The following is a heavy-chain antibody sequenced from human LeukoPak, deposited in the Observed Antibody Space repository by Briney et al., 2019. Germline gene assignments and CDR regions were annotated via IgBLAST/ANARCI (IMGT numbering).Heavy chain of an antibody. D-gene: IGHD6-13*01. CDR1: GFTFSSYW. V-gene: IGHV3-74*01. CDR3: ARLRGSSSPRYYYYGLDV. CDR2: INGDGSST. J-gene: IGHJ6*02. Sequence: PGGSLRLSCAASGFTFSSYWIHWVRQAPGKGLVWVSRINGDGSSTNYADSVKGRFTISRDNAKNTLYLQMNSLRAEDTAVYYCARLRGSSSPRYYYYGLDVWGQGTTVTVSS.